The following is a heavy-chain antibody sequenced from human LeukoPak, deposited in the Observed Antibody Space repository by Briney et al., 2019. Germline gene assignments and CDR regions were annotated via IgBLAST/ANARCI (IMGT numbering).Heavy chain of an antibody. D-gene: IGHD1-26*01. V-gene: IGHV4-39*01. CDR3: ARRVGATLGGDY. CDR2: IYYSGST. CDR1: GGSISSSSYY. J-gene: IGHJ4*02. Sequence: SETLSLTCTVSGGSISSSSYYWGWIRQPPGKGLEWIGSIYYSGSTYYNPSLKSRVTISVDASKNQFSLKLSSVTAADTAVYYCARRVGATLGGDYWGQGTLVTVSS.